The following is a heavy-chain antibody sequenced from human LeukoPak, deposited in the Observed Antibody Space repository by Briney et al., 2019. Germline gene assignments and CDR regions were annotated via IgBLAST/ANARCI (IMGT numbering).Heavy chain of an antibody. D-gene: IGHD2-15*01. V-gene: IGHV3-30*04. CDR3: ARDLVAATPEGYFDY. Sequence: GGSPRLSCAASGCTFSSYAMHWIRQAPGKGLEWVAVISYDGSNKYYADSVKGRFTISRDNSKNTLYLQMNSLRAEDTAVYYCARDLVAATPEGYFDYWGQGTLVTVS. CDR2: ISYDGSNK. J-gene: IGHJ4*02. CDR1: GCTFSSYA.